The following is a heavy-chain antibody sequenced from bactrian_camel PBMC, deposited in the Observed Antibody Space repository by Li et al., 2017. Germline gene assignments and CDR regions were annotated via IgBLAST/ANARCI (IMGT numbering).Heavy chain of an antibody. Sequence: VQLVESGGGLVPPGGSLRLSRTASGFQFSDYPMSWVRQGPGKGLEWIAQIRYDAYKTRYNSFAQGRFTISRDNAKNMLYLQMNSLETEDTAVYICAAQTLRVGLPYRCEWRYWGQGTQVTVS. D-gene: IGHD1*01. CDR1: GFQFSDYP. CDR3: AAQTLRVGLPYRCEWRY. J-gene: IGHJ4*01. CDR2: IRYDAYKT. V-gene: IGHV3S42*01.